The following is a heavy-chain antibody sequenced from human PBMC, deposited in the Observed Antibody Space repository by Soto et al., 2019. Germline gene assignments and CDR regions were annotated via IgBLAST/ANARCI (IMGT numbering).Heavy chain of an antibody. Sequence: QLHLVQSGAVVKKPGASVTVSCSASGYPVTAYCMHWVRQAPGRGLEWMGGINPATGAAKYTQTFQGRVTMTRDTSTSTVFMELGGLTSEDTAVFYCARGGGVGVAGSAAFDMWGQGTLVTVSS. V-gene: IGHV1-2*02. CDR2: INPATGAA. D-gene: IGHD3-3*01. CDR3: ARGGGVGVAGSAAFDM. CDR1: GYPVTAYC. J-gene: IGHJ3*02.